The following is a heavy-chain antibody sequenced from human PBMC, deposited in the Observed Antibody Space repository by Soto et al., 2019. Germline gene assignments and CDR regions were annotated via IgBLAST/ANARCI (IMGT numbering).Heavy chain of an antibody. CDR2: IYYSGST. V-gene: IGHV4-30-4*01. CDR1: GGSISSGDYY. CDR3: ARDEAEMATIGSV. J-gene: IGHJ6*02. Sequence: SETLSLTCTVSGGSISSGDYYWSWIRQPPGKGLEWIGYIYYSGSTYYNPSLKSRVTISVDTSKNQFSLKLSSVTAADTAVYYCARDEAEMATIGSVWGQGTTVTVSS. D-gene: IGHD5-12*01.